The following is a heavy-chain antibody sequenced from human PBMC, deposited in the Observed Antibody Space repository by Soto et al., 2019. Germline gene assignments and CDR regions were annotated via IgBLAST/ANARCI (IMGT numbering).Heavy chain of an antibody. CDR2: INHSGST. V-gene: IGHV4-34*01. J-gene: IGHJ5*02. CDR1: GGSFSGYY. Sequence: SETLSLTCAVYGGSFSGYYWSWIRQPPGKGLEWIGEINHSGSTNYNPSLKSRVTISVDTSKNQFSLRLSSVTAADTAVYYCARVGYYSNKFDPWGQGTLVTVSS. D-gene: IGHD4-4*01. CDR3: ARVGYYSNKFDP.